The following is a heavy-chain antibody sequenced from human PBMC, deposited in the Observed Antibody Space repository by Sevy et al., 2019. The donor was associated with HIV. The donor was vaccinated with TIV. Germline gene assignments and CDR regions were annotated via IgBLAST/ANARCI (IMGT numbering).Heavy chain of an antibody. Sequence: ASVKVSCKASGGTFSSYAISWMRQAPGQGLEWMGGIIPIFGTANYAQKFQGRVTITADKSTSTAYMELSSLRSEDTAVYYCARGLAAAGTQYYYYYYMDVWGKGTTVTVSS. CDR3: ARGLAAAGTQYYYYYYMDV. CDR1: GGTFSSYA. V-gene: IGHV1-69*06. CDR2: IIPIFGTA. J-gene: IGHJ6*03. D-gene: IGHD6-13*01.